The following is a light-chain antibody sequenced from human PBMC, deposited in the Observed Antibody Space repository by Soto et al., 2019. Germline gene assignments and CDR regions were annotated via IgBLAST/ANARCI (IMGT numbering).Light chain of an antibody. Sequence: QSALTQPASVSGSPGQSITIFCTGTSSDIGIYNFVSWYQQHPGKAPKFMIYDVSKRPSGVPDRFSGSKSGNTASLTISGLQAEDEADYYCCSYAGSYTYVFGTGTKLTVL. J-gene: IGLJ1*01. V-gene: IGLV2-11*01. CDR1: SSDIGIYNF. CDR2: DVS. CDR3: CSYAGSYTYV.